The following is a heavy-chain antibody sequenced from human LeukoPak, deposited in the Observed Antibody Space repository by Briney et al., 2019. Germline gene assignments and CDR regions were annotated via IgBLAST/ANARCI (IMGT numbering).Heavy chain of an antibody. Sequence: GESLKISCKGSGYSFTSYWIGLGRQRPREGVELMGIIYPCDSDTRYSPSFQGQVKISADTSTSTDYLQWSSLKASDTAMYHCARATSGSLLAPVDYWGQGTLVTVSS. CDR2: IYPCDSDT. CDR1: GYSFTSYW. V-gene: IGHV5-51*01. CDR3: ARATSGSLLAPVDY. J-gene: IGHJ4*02. D-gene: IGHD1-26*01.